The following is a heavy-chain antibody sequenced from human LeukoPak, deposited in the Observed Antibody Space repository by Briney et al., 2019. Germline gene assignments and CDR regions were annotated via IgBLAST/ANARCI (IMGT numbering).Heavy chain of an antibody. J-gene: IGHJ4*02. Sequence: GGSLRLSCAASGFTFSSYSMNWVRQAPGKGLVWVSRINSDGSSTSYADSVKGRFTISRDNAKNTLYLQMNSLRAEDTAVYYCASLHCSSTSCHYWGQGTLVTVSS. D-gene: IGHD2-2*01. V-gene: IGHV3-74*01. CDR1: GFTFSSYS. CDR3: ASLHCSSTSCHY. CDR2: INSDGSST.